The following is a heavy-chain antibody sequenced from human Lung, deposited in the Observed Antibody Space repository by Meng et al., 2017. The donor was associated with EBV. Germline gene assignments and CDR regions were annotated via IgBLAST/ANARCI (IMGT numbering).Heavy chain of an antibody. V-gene: IGHV4-4*07. CDR3: ARGRIKWLPLI. CDR2: IYSSGIT. D-gene: IGHD5-12*01. CDR1: GDSISDYF. Sequence: QVQLQESGPGLGKSSETLSLTGTVSGDSISDYFWNWIRQPAGKGLEWIGRIYSSGITNYNPSLQSRVTMSVDTSKNQFSLKLYSVTAADTAVYYCARGRIKWLPLIWGQGTLVTVSS. J-gene: IGHJ4*02.